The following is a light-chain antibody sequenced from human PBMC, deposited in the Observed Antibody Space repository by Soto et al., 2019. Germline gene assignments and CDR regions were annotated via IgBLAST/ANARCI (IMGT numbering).Light chain of an antibody. CDR3: SSDVSGYSLGV. Sequence: QSALTQPASVSGSPGQSITISCIGASSDINTSRYVSWYQQHPGKAPKLLIYEVSIRPSGVSSRFSGSKSPNTASLTISGLQPEDEADYFCSSDVSGYSLGVFGGGTKLTVL. CDR1: SSDINTSRY. J-gene: IGLJ3*02. V-gene: IGLV2-14*01. CDR2: EVS.